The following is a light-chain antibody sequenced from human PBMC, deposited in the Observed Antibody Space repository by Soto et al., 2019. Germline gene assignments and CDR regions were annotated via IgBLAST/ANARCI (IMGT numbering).Light chain of an antibody. CDR3: AAWDDSLNGQV. Sequence: QSVLTQPPSASGTPGQRITISCSGSSSNIGSNTVNWYRQLPGTAPKLLIYSNNQRPSGVPDRFSGSKSGTSASLAISGLQSEDEADYYCAAWDDSLNGQVFGTGTQLTVL. CDR1: SSNIGSNT. CDR2: SNN. V-gene: IGLV1-44*01. J-gene: IGLJ1*01.